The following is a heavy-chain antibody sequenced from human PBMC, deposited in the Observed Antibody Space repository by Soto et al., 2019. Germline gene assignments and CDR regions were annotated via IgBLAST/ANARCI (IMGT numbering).Heavy chain of an antibody. CDR1: GFTVSSNY. CDR3: AREVGHGWFDP. J-gene: IGHJ5*02. Sequence: EVQLVESGGGLVQPGGSLRLSFAASGFTVSSNYMSWVRQAPGKGLEWVSVIYSGGSTYYADSVKGRFTISRHNSKNTRYLQMNSRGAEDTAVDYCAREVGHGWFDPWGQGTLVTVSS. V-gene: IGHV3-53*04. CDR2: IYSGGST.